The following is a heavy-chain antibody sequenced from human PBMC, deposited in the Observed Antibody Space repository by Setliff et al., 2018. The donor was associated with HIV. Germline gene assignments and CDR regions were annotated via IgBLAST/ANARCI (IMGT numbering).Heavy chain of an antibody. J-gene: IGHJ3*02. CDR1: GFTFSSYE. D-gene: IGHD3-22*01. V-gene: IGHV3-13*01. Sequence: GGSLRLSCAASGFTFSSYEMHWVRQVTGKGLEWVSAIGTAGDTNYPGSVKGRFIISRENAKNSMYLQMNSLRAGDTAVYYCVREAHDSNNMGAFDIWGQGTMVTVSS. CDR3: VREAHDSNNMGAFDI. CDR2: IGTAGDT.